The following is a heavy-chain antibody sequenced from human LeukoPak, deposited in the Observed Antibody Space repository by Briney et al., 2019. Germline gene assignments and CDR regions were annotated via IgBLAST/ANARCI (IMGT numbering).Heavy chain of an antibody. Sequence: PGGSLRLSCSASGFTFNRFYLHWVRQAPGKGLEFVSHISSNGATTYYADSVKGRFTISRDNSKNTLYLQMSSLRADDTAVYYCATRVSTSRSFDYWGQGTLVTVSS. CDR2: ISSNGATT. V-gene: IGHV3-64D*06. CDR1: GFTFNRFY. J-gene: IGHJ4*02. CDR3: ATRVSTSRSFDY.